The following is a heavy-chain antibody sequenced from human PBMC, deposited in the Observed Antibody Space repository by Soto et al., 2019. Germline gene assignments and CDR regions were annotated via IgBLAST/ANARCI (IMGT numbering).Heavy chain of an antibody. V-gene: IGHV1-46*01. D-gene: IGHD6-19*01. CDR2: INPSGGST. J-gene: IGHJ6*02. CDR1: GYTFTSYY. Sequence: QVQLVQSGAEVKKPGASVKVSCKASGYTFTSYYMHWVRQAPGQGLEWMGIINPSGGSTSYAQKCQGRVTMTRDTSTSTVYMELSSPRSEDTAVYYCARAGHDSSGWGYYGMDVWGQGTTVTVSS. CDR3: ARAGHDSSGWGYYGMDV.